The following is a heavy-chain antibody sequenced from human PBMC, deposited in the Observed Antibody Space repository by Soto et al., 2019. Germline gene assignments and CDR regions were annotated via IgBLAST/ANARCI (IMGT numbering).Heavy chain of an antibody. CDR1: GGPFRSYS. CDR3: SRVDPGETSPFDH. Sequence: GASMEVSCKASGGPFRSYSFRWVGKGPGQGLEWMGWINPFDGSRMFAQSFQGRVTMTRDTSTSTVYMEVSSLRSEDTAVYYCSRVDPGETSPFDHWGQGTLVTVST. D-gene: IGHD3-10*01. CDR2: INPFDGSR. V-gene: IGHV1-46*03. J-gene: IGHJ4*02.